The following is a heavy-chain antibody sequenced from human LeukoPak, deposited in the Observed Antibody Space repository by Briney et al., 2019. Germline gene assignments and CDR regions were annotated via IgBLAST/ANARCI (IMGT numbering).Heavy chain of an antibody. CDR3: ARDRGSSGWGPYNYYYYGMDV. CDR2: IYSGGST. J-gene: IGHJ6*02. Sequence: GGSLRLPCAASGFTVSSNYMSWVRQAPGKGLEWVSVIYSGGSTYYADSVKGRFTISRDNSKNTLYLQMNSLRAEDTAVYYCARDRGSSGWGPYNYYYYGMDVWGQGTTVTVSS. D-gene: IGHD6-19*01. V-gene: IGHV3-66*01. CDR1: GFTVSSNY.